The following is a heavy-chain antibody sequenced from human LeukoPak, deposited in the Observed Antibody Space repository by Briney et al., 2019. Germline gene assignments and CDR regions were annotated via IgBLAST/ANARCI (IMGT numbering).Heavy chain of an antibody. V-gene: IGHV1-69*05. J-gene: IGHJ6*03. D-gene: IGHD2-2*01. CDR1: GGTFSSYA. CDR2: IIPIFGTA. Sequence: VKVSCKASGGTFSSYAISWVRQAPGQGLEWMGGIIPIFGTANYAQKFQGRVTITTDESTSTAYMELSSLRSEDTAVYYCARNIVVVPAAIRGDYYYYYMDVWGKGTTVTVSS. CDR3: ARNIVVVPAAIRGDYYYYYMDV.